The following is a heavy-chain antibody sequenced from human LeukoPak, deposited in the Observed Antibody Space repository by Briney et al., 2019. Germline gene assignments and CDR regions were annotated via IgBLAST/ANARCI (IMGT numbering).Heavy chain of an antibody. D-gene: IGHD4-23*01. V-gene: IGHV1-46*01. CDR2: IDCDGGNT. J-gene: IGHJ4*02. CDR3: AREFGNTYYFDY. CDR1: GYTFTRDY. Sequence: ASVRGACKAFGYTFTRDYIYWVRQAPGQGLEWMGAIDCDGGNTKYAQRFQGRVTMTRDTSTSTVYMELSSLRSEDTAVFYCAREFGNTYYFDYWGQGTLVTVSS.